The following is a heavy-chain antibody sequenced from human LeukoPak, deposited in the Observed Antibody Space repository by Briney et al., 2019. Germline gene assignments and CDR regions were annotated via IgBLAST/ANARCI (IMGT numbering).Heavy chain of an antibody. V-gene: IGHV4-59*01. J-gene: IGHJ4*02. CDR2: IYYSGST. CDR3: ARVPIAVAEEAYFDY. Sequence: PSETLSLTCTVSGGSISSYYWSWIRQPPGKGLEWIGYIYYSGSTNYNPSLKSRVTISVDTSKNQFSLKLSSVTAADTAVYYCARVPIAVAEEAYFDYWGQGTLVTVSS. CDR1: GGSISSYY. D-gene: IGHD6-19*01.